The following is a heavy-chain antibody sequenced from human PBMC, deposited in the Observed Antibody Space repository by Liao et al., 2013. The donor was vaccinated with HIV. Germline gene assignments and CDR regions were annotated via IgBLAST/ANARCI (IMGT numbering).Heavy chain of an antibody. J-gene: IGHJ3*02. V-gene: IGHV4-61*02. CDR1: GGSIIAGSYY. CDR2: IYTSGNT. Sequence: QVQLEESGPGLVKPSQTLSLTCTVAGGSIIAGSYYWSWIRQPIGKGLEWIGRIYTSGNTDYNSSLENRVTISMDRSDNHFSLRMTSVTAADTAVYYCARASREVSFDIWGRRDEWSSSLQ. D-gene: IGHD1-26*01. CDR3: ARASREVSFDI.